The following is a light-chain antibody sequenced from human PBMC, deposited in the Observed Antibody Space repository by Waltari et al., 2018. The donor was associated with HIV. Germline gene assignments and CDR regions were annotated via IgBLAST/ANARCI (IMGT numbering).Light chain of an antibody. CDR3: SSYAGSTNRVV. J-gene: IGLJ2*01. Sequence: QSALAQSPSASGFPGQAVTISCTGTSSDIGSYDYVSWYQQNPGKSPKLWIYDVYKRPSGIPDRFSGSKSGNTASLTVSGLQAEDEANYYCSSYAGSTNRVVFGGGTFLTVL. CDR1: SSDIGSYDY. V-gene: IGLV2-8*01. CDR2: DVY.